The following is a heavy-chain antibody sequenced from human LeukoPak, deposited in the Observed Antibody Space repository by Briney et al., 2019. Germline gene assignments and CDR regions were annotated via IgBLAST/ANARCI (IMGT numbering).Heavy chain of an antibody. CDR3: ARDSGIAARQKYFDY. CDR1: GGTFSSYA. D-gene: IGHD6-6*01. J-gene: IGHJ4*02. V-gene: IGHV1-69*05. Sequence: VASVKVSCKPSGGTFSSYAISWVRHAPGRGLEWMGRIIPIFGTANYAQKLQGRVTITTDESTSTAYMELSSLRSEDTAVYYCARDSGIAARQKYFDYWGQGTLVTVSS. CDR2: IIPIFGTA.